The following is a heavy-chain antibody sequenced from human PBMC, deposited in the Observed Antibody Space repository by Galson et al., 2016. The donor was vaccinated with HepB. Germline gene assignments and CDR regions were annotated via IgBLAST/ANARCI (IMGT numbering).Heavy chain of an antibody. D-gene: IGHD3-10*01. J-gene: IGHJ3*01. V-gene: IGHV4-59*02. CDR3: ARSRTTSGWFGRAFDV. Sequence: SETLSLTCSVSGGSVDDYYWHWIRQPPGKGLEWIGFVYYSGNIYYNPSLRGRVTISLDRSDNHVSLRLTSVAAADTAVYYCARSRTTSGWFGRAFDVWGQGTTVTVSS. CDR1: GGSVDDYY. CDR2: VYYSGNI.